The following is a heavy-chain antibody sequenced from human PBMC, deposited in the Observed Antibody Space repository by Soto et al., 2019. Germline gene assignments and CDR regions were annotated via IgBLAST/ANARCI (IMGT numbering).Heavy chain of an antibody. Sequence: PSETLSLTCTVSGGSISNAAYSWSWIRQPPGKGLEWIGYIYPSGMPFYNPSLRSGVTISIDTSKNQFSLKLLSVTTADTAVYFCAAGEASSRNLAPYYLDFWGQGTLVTVSS. CDR1: GGSISNAAYS. V-gene: IGHV4-30-2*02. CDR2: IYPSGMP. J-gene: IGHJ4*02. CDR3: AAGEASSRNLAPYYLDF. D-gene: IGHD6-13*01.